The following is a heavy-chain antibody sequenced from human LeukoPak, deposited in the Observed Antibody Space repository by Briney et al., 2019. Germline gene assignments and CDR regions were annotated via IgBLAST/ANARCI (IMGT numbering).Heavy chain of an antibody. J-gene: IGHJ4*02. Sequence: GGSLRLSCAASGFTFSSYAMHWVRQAPGKGLEYVSAISSNGGSTYYANSVKGRFTISRDNSKNTLYLQMGSLRAEDMDVYYCARTDSSGYYSFDYWGQGTLVTVSS. CDR3: ARTDSSGYYSFDY. CDR1: GFTFSSYA. CDR2: ISSNGGST. V-gene: IGHV3-64*01. D-gene: IGHD3-22*01.